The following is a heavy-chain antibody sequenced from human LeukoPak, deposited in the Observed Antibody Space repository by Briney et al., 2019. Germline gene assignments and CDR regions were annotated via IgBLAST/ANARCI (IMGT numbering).Heavy chain of an antibody. J-gene: IGHJ4*02. Sequence: SETLSLTCTVSGGSISSGNYYWSWIRQPAGKGLEWIGRNYTSGNTNYDPSLKSRVTISVDTSKNQFSLKLTSVTAADTAVYYCARGGGNFDYWGQGTLVTVSS. CDR2: NYTSGNT. D-gene: IGHD3-16*01. CDR3: ARGGGNFDY. V-gene: IGHV4-61*02. CDR1: GGSISSGNYY.